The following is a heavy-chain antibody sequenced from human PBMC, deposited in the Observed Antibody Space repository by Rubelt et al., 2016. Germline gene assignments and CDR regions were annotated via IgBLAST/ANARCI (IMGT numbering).Heavy chain of an antibody. CDR2: INPSGGST. Sequence: QLQLVQSGAEVKKPGASVKVSCKLSGYSSTTYGITWVRQAPGQGLEWMGIINPSGGSTSYAQTFQGRVTMTKDTSTSTVYMGVSRLGYDDTALYFCVKDDCGGDCSTFDFWGQGTRVTVSS. V-gene: IGHV1-46*01. D-gene: IGHD2-21*02. CDR1: GYSSTTYG. CDR3: VKDDCGGDCSTFDF. J-gene: IGHJ4*02.